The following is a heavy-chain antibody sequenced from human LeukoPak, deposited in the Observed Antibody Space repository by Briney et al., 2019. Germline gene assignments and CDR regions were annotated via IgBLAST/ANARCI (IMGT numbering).Heavy chain of an antibody. Sequence: SETLSLTCTVSGGSISSYYWSWIRQPPGKGLEWIGYIYYSGSTYYSPSLKSRVTISLDTSKNQFSLKLSSVTAADTAVYYCARAPNYPNAFDIWGQGTMVTVSS. V-gene: IGHV4-59*12. J-gene: IGHJ3*02. CDR2: IYYSGST. CDR3: ARAPNYPNAFDI. CDR1: GGSISSYY. D-gene: IGHD1-7*01.